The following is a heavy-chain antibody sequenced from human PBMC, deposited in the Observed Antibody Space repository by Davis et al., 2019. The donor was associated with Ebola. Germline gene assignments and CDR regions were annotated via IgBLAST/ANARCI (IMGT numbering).Heavy chain of an antibody. V-gene: IGHV1-69*04. Sequence: SVKVSCKVSGYTLTELSMHWVRQAPGQGLEWMGRIIPILGIANYAQKFQGRVTITADKSTSTAYMELSSLRSEDTAVYYCARDHCSSTSCVGMDVWGKGTTVTVSS. CDR2: IIPILGIA. D-gene: IGHD2-2*01. CDR3: ARDHCSSTSCVGMDV. CDR1: GYTLTELS. J-gene: IGHJ6*04.